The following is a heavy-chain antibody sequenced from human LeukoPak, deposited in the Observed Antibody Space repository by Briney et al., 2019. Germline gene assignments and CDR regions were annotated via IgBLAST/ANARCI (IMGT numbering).Heavy chain of an antibody. CDR3: ARDHSSASYTYYYYYIDV. D-gene: IGHD1-26*01. J-gene: IGHJ6*03. Sequence: SETLSLTCTVSGGSISSYYWNSIRQPAGKGLEWIGHISTSGNTNYNPSLKSRVTMSVDTSKNQCSLKLSSVTAADTAVYYCARDHSSASYTYYYYYIDVWGKGTTVTVSS. CDR2: ISTSGNT. V-gene: IGHV4-4*07. CDR1: GGSISSYY.